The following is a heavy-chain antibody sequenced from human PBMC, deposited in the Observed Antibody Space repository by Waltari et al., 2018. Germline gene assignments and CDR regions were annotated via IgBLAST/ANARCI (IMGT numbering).Heavy chain of an antibody. V-gene: IGHV4-38-2*01. CDR3: AGTVTTSSGPFDY. CDR1: GYSISSGYY. Sequence: QVQLQESGPGLVKPSETLSLTCAVSGYSISSGYYWCWIRQPPGKGLEWIGSIYHSGSTYCHPPMSRGVTIAVDTTKNQFSLKRSAVTAADTAVYYGAGTVTTSSGPFDYWGQGTLVTVSS. J-gene: IGHJ4*02. CDR2: IYHSGST. D-gene: IGHD4-17*01.